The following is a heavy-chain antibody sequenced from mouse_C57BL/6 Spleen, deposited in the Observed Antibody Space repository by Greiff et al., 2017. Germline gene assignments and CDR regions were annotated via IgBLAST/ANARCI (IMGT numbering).Heavy chain of an antibody. CDR1: GYTFTSYW. CDR3: ARWLLLSTWFAY. J-gene: IGHJ3*01. D-gene: IGHD2-3*01. CDR2: IHPNSGST. V-gene: IGHV1-64*01. Sequence: QVQLQQPGAELVKPGASVKLSCKASGYTFTSYWMHWVKQRPGKGLEWIGMIHPNSGSTNYNEKFKSKATLTVDKSSSTAYMQLSSLTSEDSAVYYCARWLLLSTWFAYWGQGTLVTVSA.